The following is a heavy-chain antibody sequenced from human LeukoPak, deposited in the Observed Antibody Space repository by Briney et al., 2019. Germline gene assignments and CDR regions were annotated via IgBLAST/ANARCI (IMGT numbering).Heavy chain of an antibody. J-gene: IGHJ5*02. CDR1: GYTFTNYY. CDR3: ARAASQFRGRVERHNWFDP. V-gene: IGHV1-46*01. D-gene: IGHD1-1*01. Sequence: GASVKVSCKTSGYTFTNYYMHWVRQAPGQGLEWMGVINPSGGSTTYAQKFQGRVTMTRNTSISTAYMELSSLRSEDTAVYYCARAASQFRGRVERHNWFDPWGQGTLVTVSS. CDR2: INPSGGST.